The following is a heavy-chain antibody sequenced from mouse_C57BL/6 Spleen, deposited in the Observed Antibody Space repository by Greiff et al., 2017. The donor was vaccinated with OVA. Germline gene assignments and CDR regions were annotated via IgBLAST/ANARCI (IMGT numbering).Heavy chain of an antibody. CDR2: IHPSDSDT. CDR1: GYTFTSYW. D-gene: IGHD2-2*01. V-gene: IGHV1-74*01. CDR3: ARGDGYDVGFAY. Sequence: QVQLKQPGAELVKPGASVKVSCKASGYTFTSYWMHWVKQRPGQGLEWIGRIHPSDSDTNYNQKFKGKATLTVDKSSSTAYMQLSSLTSEDSAVYYCARGDGYDVGFAYWGQGTLVTVSA. J-gene: IGHJ3*01.